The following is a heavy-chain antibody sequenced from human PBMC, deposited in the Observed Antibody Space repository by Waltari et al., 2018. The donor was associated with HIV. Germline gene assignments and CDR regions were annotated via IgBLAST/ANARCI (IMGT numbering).Heavy chain of an antibody. D-gene: IGHD1-26*01. J-gene: IGHJ6*02. CDR3: ARGDQWGLFMDSYYGLDV. CDR1: DFWFSKSW. Sequence: EALLVQSAGDVVRPRGALRLSWEGVDFWFSKSWQVRVRQASGKGLEWVANINQDATKKNYADSVKGRFSVSRDNGKYSVFLEMNRLRVQDTTVYFCARGDQWGLFMDSYYGLDVWGRGTTVIVSS. V-gene: IGHV3-7*01. CDR2: INQDATKK.